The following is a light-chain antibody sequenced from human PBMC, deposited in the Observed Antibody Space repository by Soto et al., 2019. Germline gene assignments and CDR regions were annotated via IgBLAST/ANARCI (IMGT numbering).Light chain of an antibody. J-gene: IGKJ4*01. CDR3: RQYGRSLGFD. Sequence: EVVLTQSPGTISLYTVAIATLSCSSSQTVTSNCLAWYQQKPGQAPRLLIYGASSRATGIPDRFSGSGSGTDFTLTIRRLEPEDFAVYYCRQYGRSLGFDFGGGNTGDIK. CDR2: GAS. CDR1: QTVTSNC. V-gene: IGKV3-20*01.